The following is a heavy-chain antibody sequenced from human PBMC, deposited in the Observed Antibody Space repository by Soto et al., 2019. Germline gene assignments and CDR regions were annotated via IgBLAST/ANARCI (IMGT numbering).Heavy chain of an antibody. J-gene: IGHJ6*02. D-gene: IGHD3-3*01. CDR3: ARERDYYDFWSGSVGMDV. CDR1: GYTFTSYG. Sequence: QVQLVQSGAEVKKPGASVKVSCKASGYTFTSYGISWVRQAPGQGLEWMGWISAYNGNTNYAQKLQGRGTMTTDTSTSTAYMELRSLRSDDTAVYYCARERDYYDFWSGSVGMDVWGQGTTVTVSS. CDR2: ISAYNGNT. V-gene: IGHV1-18*01.